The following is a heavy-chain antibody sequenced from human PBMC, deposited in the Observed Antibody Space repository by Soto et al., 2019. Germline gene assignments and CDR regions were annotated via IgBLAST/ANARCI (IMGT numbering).Heavy chain of an antibody. J-gene: IGHJ6*02. D-gene: IGHD3-10*01. Sequence: QVQLMESGGGVVQPGGSLRLSCVVSGLSFGSYGMHWVRQAPGKGLEWVALISYDGSKKYYMDSVKGRFTISRDNSLGTLFLQMISLRPEDTDVYYCAKSRGVDNYYYGMDVWGQGTTVPVSS. CDR1: GLSFGSYG. CDR2: ISYDGSKK. V-gene: IGHV3-30*18. CDR3: AKSRGVDNYYYGMDV.